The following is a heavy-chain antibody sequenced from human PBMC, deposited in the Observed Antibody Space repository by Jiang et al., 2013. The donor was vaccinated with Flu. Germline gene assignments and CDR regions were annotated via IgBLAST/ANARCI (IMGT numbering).Heavy chain of an antibody. CDR3: ARGLGQAYYDSSDNWFDP. CDR1: GGTFSSYA. D-gene: IGHD3-22*01. Sequence: GAEVKKPGSSVKVSCKASGGTFSSYAISWVRQAPGQGLEWMGGIIPIFGTANYAQKFQGRVTITADESTSTAYMELSSLRSEDTAVYYCARGLGQAYYDSSDNWFDPWGQGTLVTVSS. CDR2: IIPIFGTA. V-gene: IGHV1-69*01. J-gene: IGHJ5*02.